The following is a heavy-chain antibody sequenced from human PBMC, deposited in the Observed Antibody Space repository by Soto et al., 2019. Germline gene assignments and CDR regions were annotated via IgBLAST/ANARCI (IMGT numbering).Heavy chain of an antibody. Sequence: KASETPSLTCTVSGGSMNTYYWSWIRQPPGKGLEWIGYTFYSGSTKYNPSLESRVTISVDTSKNQFFLKLSSVTAADTAVYYCARGQYWFDPWGQGTLVTVS. CDR3: ARGQYWFDP. D-gene: IGHD6-19*01. CDR1: GGSMNTYY. J-gene: IGHJ5*02. V-gene: IGHV4-59*01. CDR2: TFYSGST.